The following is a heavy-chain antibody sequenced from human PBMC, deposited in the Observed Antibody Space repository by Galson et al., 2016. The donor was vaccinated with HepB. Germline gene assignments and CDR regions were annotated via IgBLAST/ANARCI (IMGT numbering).Heavy chain of an antibody. CDR3: VQDGDGDYYGIVFEH. Sequence: SLRLSCAASGFTFSDSAMHWVRQAPGKGLEWVSGISGSGDSTYYADSVKGRFTISRDNSKNTLHLQMNSLTVRDTAMYYCVQDGDGDYYGIVFEHWGQGTLVTVSS. CDR1: GFTFSDSA. D-gene: IGHD2-21*02. V-gene: IGHV3-23*01. CDR2: ISGSGDST. J-gene: IGHJ4*02.